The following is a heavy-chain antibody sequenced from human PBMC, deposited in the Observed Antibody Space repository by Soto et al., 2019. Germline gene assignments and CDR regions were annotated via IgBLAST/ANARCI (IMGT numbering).Heavy chain of an antibody. V-gene: IGHV1-46*01. CDR2: INPSGGST. CDR1: GYTFTSYD. Sequence: ASVKVSCKASGYTFTSYDINWVRQAPGQGLEWMGIINPSGGSTSYAQKFQGRVTMTRDTSTSTVYMELSSLRSEDTAVYYCARRDGYILYGMDVWGQGTTVTVSS. J-gene: IGHJ6*02. D-gene: IGHD5-12*01. CDR3: ARRDGYILYGMDV.